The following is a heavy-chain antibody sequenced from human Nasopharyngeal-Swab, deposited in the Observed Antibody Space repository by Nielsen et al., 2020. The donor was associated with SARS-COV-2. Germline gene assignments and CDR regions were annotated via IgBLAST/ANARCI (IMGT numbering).Heavy chain of an antibody. CDR1: GGSISSGDYY. D-gene: IGHD1-14*01. CDR3: ATGRTDYFDY. V-gene: IGHV4-30-4*01. J-gene: IGHJ4*02. CDR2: IYYSGST. Sequence: SETLPLTCTVSGGSISSGDYYWSWIRQPPGKGLEWIGYIYYSGSTYYNPSLKSRVTISVDTSKNQFSLKLSSVTAADTAVYYCATGRTDYFDYWGQGTLVTVSS.